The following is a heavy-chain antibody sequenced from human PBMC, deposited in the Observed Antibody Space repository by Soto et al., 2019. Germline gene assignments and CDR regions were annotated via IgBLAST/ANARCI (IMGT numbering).Heavy chain of an antibody. Sequence: GESLKISCKGSGYSFPDYWIGWVRQMPGKGLEWMGMVYPGDSDTRYSPSFQGQVTISVDKSISTAYLLWGSLKASDTAMYYCAAYRGSSGRRLDNWGQGTRGTVYS. CDR2: VYPGDSDT. V-gene: IGHV5-51*01. CDR3: AAYRGSSGRRLDN. CDR1: GYSFPDYW. J-gene: IGHJ4*02. D-gene: IGHD3-16*01.